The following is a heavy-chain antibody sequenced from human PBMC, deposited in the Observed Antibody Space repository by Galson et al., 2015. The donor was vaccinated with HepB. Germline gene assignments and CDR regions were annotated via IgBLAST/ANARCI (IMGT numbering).Heavy chain of an antibody. Sequence: SLRLSCAASGFTVSSNYMSWVRQAPGKGLEWVSVIYSGGSTYYADSVKGRFTISRDNSKNTLYLQMNSLRAEDTAVYYCAKGYGLLLRGLDAFDIWGQGTMVTVSS. V-gene: IGHV3-53*01. CDR3: AKGYGLLLRGLDAFDI. CDR1: GFTVSSNY. D-gene: IGHD3-22*01. CDR2: IYSGGST. J-gene: IGHJ3*02.